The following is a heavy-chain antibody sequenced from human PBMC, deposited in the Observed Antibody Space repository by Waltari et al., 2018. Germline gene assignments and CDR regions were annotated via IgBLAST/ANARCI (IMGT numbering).Heavy chain of an antibody. J-gene: IGHJ5*02. CDR3: ARGTVGEWICGDS. V-gene: IGHV1-2*02. D-gene: IGHD3-16*01. CDR2: IHPNHGST. CDR1: GYTFNVFY. Sequence: QVQLVQSGTEVKKPGASVKVFCKASGYTFNVFYMNWLRQAPGQGLEWMGWIHPNHGSTNYAQKFQGRVTMTRDKSLTTIYLEMTALNSDDAAVDYCARGTVGEWICGDSWGQGTQVTVSS.